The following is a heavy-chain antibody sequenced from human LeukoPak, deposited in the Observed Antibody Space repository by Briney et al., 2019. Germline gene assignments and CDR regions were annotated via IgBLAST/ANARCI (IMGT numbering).Heavy chain of an antibody. Sequence: SVKVSCKASGGSFNSYHITWVRQAPGQGLEWVGGVVPLLNFINYAQKFHDRITLTTDEPTSTVYMELSSLRSDDTAVYYCARDWSPATIAVAGHLKIDAFDIWGQGTMVTFSS. D-gene: IGHD6-19*01. V-gene: IGHV1-69*10. CDR2: VVPLLNFI. CDR3: ARDWSPATIAVAGHLKIDAFDI. CDR1: GGSFNSYH. J-gene: IGHJ3*02.